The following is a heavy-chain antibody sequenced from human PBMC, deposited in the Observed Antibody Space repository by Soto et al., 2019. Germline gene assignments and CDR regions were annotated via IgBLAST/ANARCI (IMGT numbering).Heavy chain of an antibody. V-gene: IGHV1-18*01. CDR3: ARVAYSTMNDAFDI. J-gene: IGHJ3*02. D-gene: IGHD3-16*01. Sequence: QVQLVQSGAEVRKPGASVKVSCKASGYSFHTYGISWVRQAPGQGLEWMGWINAHNGNTNYAQKLQGRVTMTTDTSTSTAYMELRTLRSDDTAVYYCARVAYSTMNDAFDIWGQGTMVTVSS. CDR1: GYSFHTYG. CDR2: INAHNGNT.